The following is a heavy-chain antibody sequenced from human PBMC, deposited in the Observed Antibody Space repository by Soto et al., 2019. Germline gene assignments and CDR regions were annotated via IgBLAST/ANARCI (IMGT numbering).Heavy chain of an antibody. J-gene: IGHJ5*02. CDR2: ITNSGGST. CDR1: GFTFSSYA. Sequence: GESLKISCAASGFTFSSYAMSWVRQAPGKGLEWISAITNSGGSTYYADSVKGRFTISRDNSKNTLYLQMNSLRAEDTAVYYCAKDESYDYGDYESWFDPWGQGTLVTVSS. CDR3: AKDESYDYGDYESWFDP. D-gene: IGHD4-17*01. V-gene: IGHV3-23*01.